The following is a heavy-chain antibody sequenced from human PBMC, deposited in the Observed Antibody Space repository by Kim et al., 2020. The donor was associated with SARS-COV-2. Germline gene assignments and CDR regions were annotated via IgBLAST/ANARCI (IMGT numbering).Heavy chain of an antibody. J-gene: IGHJ4*02. Sequence: SETLSLTCTVSGGSISSYYWSWIRQPPGKGLEWIGYIYYSGSTNYNASLKSRVTISVDTSKNQFSLKLSSVTAADTAVYYCARGVPYSSSWYWDYFDYWGQGTLVTVSS. CDR2: IYYSGST. D-gene: IGHD6-13*01. CDR1: GGSISSYY. CDR3: ARGVPYSSSWYWDYFDY. V-gene: IGHV4-59*13.